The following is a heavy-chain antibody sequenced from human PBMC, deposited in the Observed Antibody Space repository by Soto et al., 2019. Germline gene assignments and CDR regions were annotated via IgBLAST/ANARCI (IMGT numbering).Heavy chain of an antibody. Sequence: PSETLSLNCSIYSGSFSGYYWSWIRQPPGKGLEWIGELSQSGNTNYSPSLKSRVSISIDTSKKQFSLNLASVSAADTAVYYCARAPKVSGSSQTRPDFWGQGTLVTSPQ. CDR1: SGSFSGYY. CDR2: LSQSGNT. D-gene: IGHD6-6*01. CDR3: ARAPKVSGSSQTRPDF. J-gene: IGHJ4*02. V-gene: IGHV4-34*01.